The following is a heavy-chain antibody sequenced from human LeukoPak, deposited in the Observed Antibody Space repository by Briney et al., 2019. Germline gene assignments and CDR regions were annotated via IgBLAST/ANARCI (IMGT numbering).Heavy chain of an antibody. Sequence: ASVKVSCKASGYTFTSYDINWVRQATGQGLEWMGWMNPNSGNTGYAQKFQGRVTMTRNTSISTAYMELSSLRSEDTAGYYCARESSYYYDSSGSYDPWGQGTLVTVSS. D-gene: IGHD3-22*01. J-gene: IGHJ5*02. V-gene: IGHV1-8*01. CDR1: GYTFTSYD. CDR2: MNPNSGNT. CDR3: ARESSYYYDSSGSYDP.